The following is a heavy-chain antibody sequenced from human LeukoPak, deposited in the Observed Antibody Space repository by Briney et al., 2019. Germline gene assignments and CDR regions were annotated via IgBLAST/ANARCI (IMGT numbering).Heavy chain of an antibody. D-gene: IGHD3-22*01. V-gene: IGHV4-30-4*01. J-gene: IGHJ4*02. CDR2: ISYSGNT. Sequence: SQTLSLTCSVSGGSVSSNNHYWTWIRQPPGKGLEWIGYISYSGNTYYNPSLKSRVTISVDTSKNQFSLKLSSVTAADTAVYYCARQIGPYDSSGYNDYWGQGTLVTVSS. CDR1: GGSVSSNNHY. CDR3: ARQIGPYDSSGYNDY.